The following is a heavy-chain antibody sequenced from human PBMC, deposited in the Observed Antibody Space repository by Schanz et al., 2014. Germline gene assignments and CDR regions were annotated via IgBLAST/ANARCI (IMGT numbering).Heavy chain of an antibody. D-gene: IGHD3-10*01. CDR3: ARGGPLGFGELLDY. Sequence: QVQLQESGPGLVKPSETLSLTCTVSGGSINRYYWSWIRQPAGKGLEWIGRIYPSGSTKYNPSLKSRVTMSVDPSKGQFSWRLNSVTAADTAVYYCARGGPLGFGELLDYWGQGALVTVSS. V-gene: IGHV4-4*07. J-gene: IGHJ4*02. CDR1: GGSINRYY. CDR2: IYPSGST.